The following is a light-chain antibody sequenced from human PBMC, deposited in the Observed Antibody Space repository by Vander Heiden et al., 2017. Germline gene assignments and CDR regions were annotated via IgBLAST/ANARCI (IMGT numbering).Light chain of an antibody. CDR3: QQYGSSPMYS. V-gene: IGKV3-20*01. CDR1: QSVSSSY. CDR2: GAS. Sequence: EIVLTPSPGTLSLSPGERATLSRRASQSVSSSYLDWYQQKPGQAPRLLIYGASSRATGIPDRFSGSGSGTDFTLTISRLEPEDFAVYYCQQYGSSPMYSFGQGTKLEIK. J-gene: IGKJ2*03.